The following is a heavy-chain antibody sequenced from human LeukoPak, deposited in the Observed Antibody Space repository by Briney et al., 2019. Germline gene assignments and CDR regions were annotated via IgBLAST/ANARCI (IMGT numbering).Heavy chain of an antibody. CDR2: ISNDDGNKK. J-gene: IGHJ4*02. CDR1: GFTFSSHA. V-gene: IGHV3-30-3*01. Sequence: GGSLRLSCAVSGFTFSSHAMHRVRQAPGKGLEWVAVISNDDGNKKFYADSVKGRFTISRDDSKNTVDLQMNSLRAEDTAVYYGARSSRGGYTIYSYFDSRGQGTLVTVSS. D-gene: IGHD2/OR15-2a*01. CDR3: ARSSRGGYTIYSYFDS.